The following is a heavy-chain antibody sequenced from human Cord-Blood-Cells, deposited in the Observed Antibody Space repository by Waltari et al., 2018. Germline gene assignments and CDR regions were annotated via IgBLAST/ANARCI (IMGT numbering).Heavy chain of an antibody. D-gene: IGHD6-13*01. CDR2: IYYSGST. CDR1: GGSISSSSYY. CDR3: ARHVQGSWPEEGFDP. J-gene: IGHJ5*02. V-gene: IGHV4-39*01. Sequence: QLQLQESGPGLVKPSETLSLTCPVSGGSISSSSYYWGWIRQPPGKGLEWIGSIYYSGSTYYNPSLKSRVTISVDTSKNQFSLKLSSVTAADTAVYYCARHVQGSWPEEGFDPWGQGTLVTVSS.